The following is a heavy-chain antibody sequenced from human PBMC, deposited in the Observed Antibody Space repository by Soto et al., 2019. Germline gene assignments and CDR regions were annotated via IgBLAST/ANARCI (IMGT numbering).Heavy chain of an antibody. CDR1: GYTFSDYG. J-gene: IGHJ4*02. Sequence: QVQLVQSGADVKKPGASVKVSCKASGYTFSDYGISWVRQAPGQGLEWMGWISAYNGKTDYAQKFQGRVTMTTDPSTGTLYMELRGLRSDDTAVYYCARDRSTGDYWGQGTLITVS. V-gene: IGHV1-18*01. CDR2: ISAYNGKT. CDR3: ARDRSTGDY.